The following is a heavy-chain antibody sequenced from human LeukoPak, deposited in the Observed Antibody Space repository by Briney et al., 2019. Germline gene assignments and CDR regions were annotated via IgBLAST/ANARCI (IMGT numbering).Heavy chain of an antibody. CDR1: GGSINSNSYY. Sequence: SETLSLTCTVSGGSINSNSYYWGWIRQPPGTGLEYIGSIYYSGSTYYNPSLKSRVTISVDASKNQFSLKLRSVTAADTAVYYCARHEHYYGSGSYSGWFDPWGQGTLVTVSS. CDR3: ARHEHYYGSGSYSGWFDP. CDR2: IYYSGST. D-gene: IGHD3-10*01. J-gene: IGHJ5*02. V-gene: IGHV4-39*01.